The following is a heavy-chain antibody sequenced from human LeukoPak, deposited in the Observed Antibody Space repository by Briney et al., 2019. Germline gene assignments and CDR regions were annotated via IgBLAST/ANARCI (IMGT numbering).Heavy chain of an antibody. CDR1: GGSISSYY. V-gene: IGHV4-59*08. CDR2: IYYSGST. Sequence: SETLSLTCTVSGGSISSYYWSWIRQPPGKGLEWIGYIYYSGSTNYNPSLKSRVTISVDTSKNQFSLKLSSVTAADAAVYYCATVDILTGHDAFDIWGQGTMVTVSS. D-gene: IGHD3-9*01. J-gene: IGHJ3*02. CDR3: ATVDILTGHDAFDI.